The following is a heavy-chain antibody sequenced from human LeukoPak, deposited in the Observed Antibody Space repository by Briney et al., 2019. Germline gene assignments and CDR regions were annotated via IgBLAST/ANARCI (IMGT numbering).Heavy chain of an antibody. D-gene: IGHD5-24*01. V-gene: IGHV4-59*01. Sequence: SETLSLTCAVSGGSISSYYWSWIRQPPGKGLEWIGYIYYSGSTNYNPSLKSRVTISVDTSKNQFSLKLSSVTAADTAVYYCARDRRDGYKGDFDYWGQGTLVTVSS. J-gene: IGHJ4*02. CDR3: ARDRRDGYKGDFDY. CDR1: GGSISSYY. CDR2: IYYSGST.